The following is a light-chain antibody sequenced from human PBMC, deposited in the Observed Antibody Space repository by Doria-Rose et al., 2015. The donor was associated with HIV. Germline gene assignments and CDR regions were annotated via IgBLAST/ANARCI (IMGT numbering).Light chain of an antibody. CDR3: HQYGTSWT. J-gene: IGKJ1*01. Sequence: EIVLTQSPGTLSLSPGERATPSCRASQSFSSTYLAWYQQEPGQAPSLLIYDGSTRATGIPDRFSASGSGTDFTLTIDRLEPEDFALYYCHQYGTSWTFGQGTKVEI. V-gene: IGKV3-20*01. CDR2: DGS. CDR1: QSFSSTY.